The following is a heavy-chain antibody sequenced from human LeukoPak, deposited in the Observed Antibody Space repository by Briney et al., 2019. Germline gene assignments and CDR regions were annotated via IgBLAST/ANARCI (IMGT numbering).Heavy chain of an antibody. CDR3: ARDPRRGYSGYDRGWFDP. CDR1: GYTSTSYY. CDR2: INPSGGST. J-gene: IGHJ5*02. V-gene: IGHV1-46*01. Sequence: ASVKVSCKASGYTSTSYYMHWVRQAPGQGLEWMGIINPSGGSTNYAQKFQGRVTMTRDTSTSTAYMELSRLRSDDTAVYYCARDPRRGYSGYDRGWFDPWGQGTLVTVSS. D-gene: IGHD5-12*01.